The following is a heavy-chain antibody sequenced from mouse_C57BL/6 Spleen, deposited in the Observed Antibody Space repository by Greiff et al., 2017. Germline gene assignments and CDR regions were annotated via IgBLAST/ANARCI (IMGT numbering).Heavy chain of an antibody. CDR2: IRLKSDNYAT. Sequence: VQLKESGGGLVQPGGSMKLSCVASGFTFSNYWMNWVRQSPEKGLEWVAQIRLKSDNYATHYAESVKGRFTISRDDSKSSVYLQMNNLRAEDTGIYYCTDGYYLWFAYWGQGTLVTVSA. CDR1: GFTFSNYW. CDR3: TDGYYLWFAY. V-gene: IGHV6-3*01. J-gene: IGHJ3*01. D-gene: IGHD2-3*01.